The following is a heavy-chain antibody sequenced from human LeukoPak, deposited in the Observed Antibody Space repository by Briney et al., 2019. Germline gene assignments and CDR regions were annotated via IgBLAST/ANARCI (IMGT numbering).Heavy chain of an antibody. CDR3: ASNSGYDFFDY. Sequence: GSLRLSCAASGFTFSSYSMNWVRQPPGKGLEWIGEINHSGSTNYNPSLKSRVTISVDTSKNQFSLKLSSVTAADTAVYYCASNSGYDFFDYWGQGTLVTVSS. J-gene: IGHJ4*02. CDR1: GFTFSSYS. V-gene: IGHV4-34*01. D-gene: IGHD5-12*01. CDR2: INHSGST.